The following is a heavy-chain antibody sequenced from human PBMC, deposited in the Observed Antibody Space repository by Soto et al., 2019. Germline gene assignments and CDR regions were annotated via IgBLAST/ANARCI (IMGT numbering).Heavy chain of an antibody. Sequence: QVQLVQSGGEVKKPGASVTVSCKASGYTFINYHITWVRQAPGRGLEWMAWINTYNGMTDYAQRFQGRVTMTRDTSTSTAFMELRNLESDDTAVYFCAKSPRGEMATDWGQGTLVIVSS. D-gene: IGHD2-21*01. V-gene: IGHV1-18*01. CDR3: AKSPRGEMATD. CDR2: INTYNGMT. CDR1: GYTFINYH. J-gene: IGHJ4*02.